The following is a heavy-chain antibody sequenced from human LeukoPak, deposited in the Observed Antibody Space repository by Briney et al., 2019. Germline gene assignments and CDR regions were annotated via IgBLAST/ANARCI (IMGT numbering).Heavy chain of an antibody. CDR2: ISSSSSTI. CDR3: ARDRRYYDYVWGSYGGAFDI. D-gene: IGHD3-16*01. Sequence: PGGSLRLSCAASGFTFSSYSMNWVRQAPGKGLEWVSYISSSSSTIYYADSVKGRFTISRDNAKNSLYLQMNSLRAEDTAVYYCARDRRYYDYVWGSYGGAFDIWGQGTMVTVSS. J-gene: IGHJ3*02. CDR1: GFTFSSYS. V-gene: IGHV3-48*01.